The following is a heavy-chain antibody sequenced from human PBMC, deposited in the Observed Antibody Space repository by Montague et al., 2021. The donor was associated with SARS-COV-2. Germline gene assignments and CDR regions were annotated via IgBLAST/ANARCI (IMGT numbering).Heavy chain of an antibody. Sequence: SLRLSCAASGFTFTISAMSWVRQAPGKGLEWVATIIGSGRNTFYGDSVKGRLTISRDNSENMVFLQMNSLRAEDTAIYYCAKRGEFDFWGRGTLVTVSS. V-gene: IGHV3-23*01. D-gene: IGHD3-16*01. CDR3: AKRGEFDF. J-gene: IGHJ4*02. CDR1: GFTFTISA. CDR2: IIGSGRNT.